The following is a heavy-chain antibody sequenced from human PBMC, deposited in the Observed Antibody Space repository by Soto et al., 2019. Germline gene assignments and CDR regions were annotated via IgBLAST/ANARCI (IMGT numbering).Heavy chain of an antibody. CDR3: ARAHYGDYQPPFDY. V-gene: IGHV4-59*01. CDR2: IYYSGST. J-gene: IGHJ4*02. D-gene: IGHD4-17*01. CDR1: GFSSSGYY. Sequence: PSETLSLTCPVSGFSSSGYYWSWIRQPPGKGLEWIGYIYYSGSTNYNPSLKSRVTISVDTSKNQFSLKLSSVTAADTAVYYCARAHYGDYQPPFDYWGQGTLVTVS.